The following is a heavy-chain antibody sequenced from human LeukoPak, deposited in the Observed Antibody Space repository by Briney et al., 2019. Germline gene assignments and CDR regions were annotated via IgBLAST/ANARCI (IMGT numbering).Heavy chain of an antibody. D-gene: IGHD3-10*01. V-gene: IGHV1-69*04. Sequence: SVKVSCKASGGTFRSYAISWVRQAPGQGLEWMGRIIPIFGIANYAQKFQGRVTITADKSTSTAYMELSSLRSEDTAVYYCARAGSGDYYYYGMDVWGQGTTVTVSS. CDR1: GGTFRSYA. J-gene: IGHJ6*02. CDR2: IIPIFGIA. CDR3: ARAGSGDYYYYGMDV.